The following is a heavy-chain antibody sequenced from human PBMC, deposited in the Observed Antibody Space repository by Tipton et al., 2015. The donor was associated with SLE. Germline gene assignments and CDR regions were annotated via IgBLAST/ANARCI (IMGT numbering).Heavy chain of an antibody. J-gene: IGHJ2*01. Sequence: TLSLTCTVSGGSISSDRYFWSWIRQPAGKGLEWIGRICASGATNYNPSFKSRLTISIDTSKNYFSLNLSSVTAADTAVYFCARDPRAVGDGESLDLWGRRPLVTVSS. CDR1: GGSISSDRYF. V-gene: IGHV4-61*02. CDR3: ARDPRAVGDGESLDL. D-gene: IGHD1-26*01. CDR2: ICASGAT.